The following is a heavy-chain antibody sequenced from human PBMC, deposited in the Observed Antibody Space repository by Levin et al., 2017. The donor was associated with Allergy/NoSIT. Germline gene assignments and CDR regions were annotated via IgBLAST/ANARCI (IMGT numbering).Heavy chain of an antibody. J-gene: IGHJ3*02. V-gene: IGHV4-4*02. CDR3: ARVRGARYCSGGSCYSDAFDI. CDR2: IYHSGST. Sequence: SQTLSLTCAVSGGSISSSNWWSWVRQPPGKGLEWIGEIYHSGSTNYNPSLKSRVTISVDKSKNQFSLKLSSVTAADTAVYYCARVRGARYCSGGSCYSDAFDIWGQGTMVTVSS. D-gene: IGHD2-15*01. CDR1: GGSISSSNW.